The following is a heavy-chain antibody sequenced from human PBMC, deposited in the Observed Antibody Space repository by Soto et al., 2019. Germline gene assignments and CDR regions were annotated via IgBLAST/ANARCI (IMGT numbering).Heavy chain of an antibody. Sequence: QVQLVQSGAEVKKPGASVKVSCKASGYTFTSYGISWVRQAPGQGLEWMGWISAYNGNTNYAQQLQGRVTMTTDTSTSTAYMELRSLRSDDTAVYYCARDPLRHDYGDYRDYWGQGTLVTVSS. J-gene: IGHJ4*02. D-gene: IGHD4-17*01. V-gene: IGHV1-18*01. CDR2: ISAYNGNT. CDR3: ARDPLRHDYGDYRDY. CDR1: GYTFTSYG.